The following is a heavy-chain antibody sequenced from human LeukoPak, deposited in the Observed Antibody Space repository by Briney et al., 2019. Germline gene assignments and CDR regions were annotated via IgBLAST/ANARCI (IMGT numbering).Heavy chain of an antibody. CDR2: INSDGSST. V-gene: IGHV3-74*01. D-gene: IGHD3-22*01. CDR3: AKDRQSRGSLGFDY. CDR1: GFTFSSYW. Sequence: PGGSLRLSCAASGFTFSSYWMHWVRQAPGKGLVWVSRINSDGSSTSYADSVKGRFTISRDNSKNTLYVQMNSLRAEDTAVYYCAKDRQSRGSLGFDYWGQGALVIVSS. J-gene: IGHJ4*02.